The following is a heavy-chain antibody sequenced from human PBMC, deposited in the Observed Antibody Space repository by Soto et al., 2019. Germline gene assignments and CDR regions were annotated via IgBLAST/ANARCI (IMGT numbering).Heavy chain of an antibody. D-gene: IGHD6-19*01. J-gene: IGHJ6*03. V-gene: IGHV1-69*08. CDR3: ASGKTNMTQDRIGFYYDMDV. CDR2: VIPLLDAS. Sequence: QVQLVQSGAEVKKPGSSVKISCTASGDTFKNSTFTWVRRAPGQGLEWMGRVIPLLDASNYAEKFQDRATITADKSTHTAYLERSGLKSEDSAIYYGASGKTNMTQDRIGFYYDMDVWGKGTKVTVSS. CDR1: GDTFKNST.